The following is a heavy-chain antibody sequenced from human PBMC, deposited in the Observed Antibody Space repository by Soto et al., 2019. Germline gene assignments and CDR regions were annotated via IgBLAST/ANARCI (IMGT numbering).Heavy chain of an antibody. D-gene: IGHD6-19*01. J-gene: IGHJ4*02. CDR1: GFTFSSYG. Sequence: QVQLVESGGGVVQPGRSLRLSCAASGFTFSSYGMHWVRQAPGKGLEGVAVISYDGSNKYYADSVKGRFTISRDNSKNTLYLQMNSLRAEDTAVYYCAKDLWDVEIAVAGNFDYWGQGTLVTVSS. CDR2: ISYDGSNK. CDR3: AKDLWDVEIAVAGNFDY. V-gene: IGHV3-30*18.